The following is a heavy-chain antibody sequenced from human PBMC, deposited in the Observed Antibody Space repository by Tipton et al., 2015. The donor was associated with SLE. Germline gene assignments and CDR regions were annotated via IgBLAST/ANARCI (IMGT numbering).Heavy chain of an antibody. J-gene: IGHJ4*02. CDR1: GGSISTYY. CDR3: ARGVGGSYGYGFDY. Sequence: TLSLTCTVSGGSISTYYWSWIRQPPGKGLEWIGHVYYSGSANYNPSLKSRVTISLDTSKNQFSLKLSSVTAADTAVYYCARGVGGSYGYGFDYWGQGTLATVSS. V-gene: IGHV4-59*01. D-gene: IGHD5-18*01. CDR2: VYYSGSA.